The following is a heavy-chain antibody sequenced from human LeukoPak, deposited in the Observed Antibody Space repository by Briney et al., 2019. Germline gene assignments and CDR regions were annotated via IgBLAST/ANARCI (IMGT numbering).Heavy chain of an antibody. D-gene: IGHD6-25*01. CDR1: GGSISSYY. CDR2: IYYSGST. CDR3: ARSQAIAARTFDI. J-gene: IGHJ3*02. V-gene: IGHV4-59*01. Sequence: SETLSLTCTVSGGSISSYYWSWIRQPPGKGLEWIGYIYYSGSTNYNPSLKSRVTISVDTSKNQFSLKLSSVTAADTAVYYCARSQAIAARTFDIRGQGTMVTVSS.